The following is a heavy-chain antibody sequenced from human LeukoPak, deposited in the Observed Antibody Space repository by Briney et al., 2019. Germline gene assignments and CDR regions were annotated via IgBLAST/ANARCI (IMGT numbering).Heavy chain of an antibody. CDR2: IYHSGST. J-gene: IGHJ3*02. V-gene: IGHV4-38-2*01. Sequence: SETLSLTCAVSGYSISSGYYWGWIRQPPGKGLEWIGSIYHSGSTYYNPSLKSRVTISVDTSRNQFSLKLSSVTAADTAVYYCARSSSYYYDSSGYNFDTWGQGTMVTVSS. CDR3: ARSSSYYYDSSGYNFDT. D-gene: IGHD3-22*01. CDR1: GYSISSGYY.